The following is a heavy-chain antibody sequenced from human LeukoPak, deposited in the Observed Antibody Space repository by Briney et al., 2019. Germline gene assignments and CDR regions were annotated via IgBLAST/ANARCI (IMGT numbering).Heavy chain of an antibody. V-gene: IGHV3-30-3*01. CDR2: ISYEGGTNK. CDR1: GFTFINYA. CDR3: AREPQGDSSGYDAFDI. D-gene: IGHD3-22*01. Sequence: GGSLRLSCEASGFTFINYALHWVRQAPGRGLEWVAIISYEGGTNKYYADSVKGRFTISRDNSKNTLYLQMNSLRAEDTAVYYCAREPQGDSSGYDAFDIWGQGTMVTVSS. J-gene: IGHJ3*02.